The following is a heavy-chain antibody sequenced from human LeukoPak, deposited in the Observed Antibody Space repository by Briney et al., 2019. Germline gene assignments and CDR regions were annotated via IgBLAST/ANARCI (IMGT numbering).Heavy chain of an antibody. CDR3: VRWYDAFDI. Sequence: GGSLRLSCAASGFTFSSYEMNWVRQAPGKGLEWVSYISSSGSTIYYADSVKGRFTISRDNAKNSLYLQMHSLRAEGTAVYYCVRWYDAFDIWGQGTMVTVSS. V-gene: IGHV3-48*03. J-gene: IGHJ3*02. D-gene: IGHD2-15*01. CDR2: ISSSGSTI. CDR1: GFTFSSYE.